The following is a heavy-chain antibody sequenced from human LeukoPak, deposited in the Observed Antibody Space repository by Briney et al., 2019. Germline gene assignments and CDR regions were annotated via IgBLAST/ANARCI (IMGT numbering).Heavy chain of an antibody. CDR2: INHSGST. CDR1: GGSFSGYY. V-gene: IGHV4-34*01. Sequence: SETLSLTCAVYGGSFSGYYWSWIRRPPGKGLEWIGEINHSGSTNYNPSLKSRVTISVDTSKNQFSLKLSSVTAADTAVYYCARVLWFGERGWFDPWGQGTLVTVSS. J-gene: IGHJ5*02. D-gene: IGHD3-10*01. CDR3: ARVLWFGERGWFDP.